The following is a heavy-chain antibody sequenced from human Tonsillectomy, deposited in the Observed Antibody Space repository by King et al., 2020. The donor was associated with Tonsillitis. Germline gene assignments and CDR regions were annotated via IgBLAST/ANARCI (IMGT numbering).Heavy chain of an antibody. J-gene: IGHJ4*02. CDR2: ICHSESS. D-gene: IGHD3-22*01. CDR3: ARGSPDDSSGSLFDY. CDR1: GGSFSGYY. Sequence: QVQLQQWGAGLLKPSETLSLTCAVYGGSFSGYYWSWIRQPPGKGLEWIGEICHSESSNCNPSLKSRVTISVDTSKNQFSLKLSSVTAADTAVYYCARGSPDDSSGSLFDYWGQGTLVTVSS. V-gene: IGHV4-34*01.